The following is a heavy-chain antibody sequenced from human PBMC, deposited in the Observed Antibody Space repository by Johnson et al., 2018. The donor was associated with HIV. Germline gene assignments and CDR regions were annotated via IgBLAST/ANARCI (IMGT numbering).Heavy chain of an antibody. Sequence: VQLVESGGGVVQPGRSLRLSCEASGFTLSSYGTHWVRQAPGKGLEWVAGIWYDGSNKYYADSVKGRFTISRDNAKNSLYLQMNSLRAEDTAFYYCARDKYGVPSGTFDIWGQGTMVTVSS. CDR3: ARDKYGVPSGTFDI. D-gene: IGHD4-17*01. CDR2: IWYDGSNK. V-gene: IGHV3-33*01. J-gene: IGHJ3*02. CDR1: GFTLSSYG.